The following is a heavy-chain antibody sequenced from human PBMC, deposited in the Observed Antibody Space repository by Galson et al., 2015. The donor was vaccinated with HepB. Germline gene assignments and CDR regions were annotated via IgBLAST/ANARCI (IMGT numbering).Heavy chain of an antibody. D-gene: IGHD6-6*01. V-gene: IGHV4/OR15-8*01. CDR2: IYHSGST. Sequence: ETLSLTCIVSGGSIRSSNWWRWVRQTPGKGLEWIGEIYHSGSTNYNPSLERRATISIALSHKQFSLRLTSVTVADTAVYFCAKVTGIGVRPHSSFGMDVWGQGTTVTVSS. CDR3: AKVTGIGVRPHSSFGMDV. J-gene: IGHJ6*02. CDR1: GGSIRSSNW.